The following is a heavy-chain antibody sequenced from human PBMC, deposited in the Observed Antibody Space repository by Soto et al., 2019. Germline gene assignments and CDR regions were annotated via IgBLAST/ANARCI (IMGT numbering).Heavy chain of an antibody. Sequence: QVQLQESGPGLVKPSQTLSLTCTVSGGSISSGGYYWSWIRQHPGKGLEWIGYTYYSGSTYYNPSLKSRVTISVDTSKNQFSLKLSSVTAADTAVYYCARAGLWFEENWFDPWGQGTLVTVSS. CDR1: GGSISSGGYY. CDR2: TYYSGST. D-gene: IGHD3-10*01. CDR3: ARAGLWFEENWFDP. V-gene: IGHV4-31*03. J-gene: IGHJ5*02.